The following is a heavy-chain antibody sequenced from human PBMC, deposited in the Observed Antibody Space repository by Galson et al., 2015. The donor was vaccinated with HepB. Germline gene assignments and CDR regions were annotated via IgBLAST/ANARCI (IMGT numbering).Heavy chain of an antibody. CDR2: ASYRSKWYN. Sequence: CAISGDSVCSTSAAWNWIRQSPSRGLEWLGRASYRSKWYNDYAVSVKSRITINPDTSKNQLSLQLNSVTPEDKAVYYWASGGYLYYSYGMRVGRQGTTVSVSS. CDR1: GDSVCSTSAA. CDR3: ASGGYLYYSYGMRV. D-gene: IGHD5-12*01. V-gene: IGHV6-1*01. J-gene: IGHJ6*02.